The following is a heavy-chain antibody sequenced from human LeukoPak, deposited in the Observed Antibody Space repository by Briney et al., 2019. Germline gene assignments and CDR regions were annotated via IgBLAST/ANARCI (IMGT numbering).Heavy chain of an antibody. J-gene: IGHJ6*03. Sequence: GGSLRLSCAASGFTFSSYNMNWVRQAPGKGLEWVSSTTSSSSYIYYADSVKGRFTISRDNAKNSLYLQMNSLTAEDTAVYYCARVRYYYYMDVWGKGTTVTISS. CDR1: GFTFSSYN. V-gene: IGHV3-21*06. CDR3: ARVRYYYYMDV. CDR2: TTSSSSYI.